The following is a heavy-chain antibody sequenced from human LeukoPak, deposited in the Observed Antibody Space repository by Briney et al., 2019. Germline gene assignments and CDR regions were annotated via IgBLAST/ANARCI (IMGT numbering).Heavy chain of an antibody. CDR1: GYTLSNYD. V-gene: IGHV1-18*01. CDR2: ISAYNGNT. CDR3: AREKSGGKGDFDY. D-gene: IGHD3-3*01. Sequence: GASVKVSCKTSGYTLSNYDISWVRQAPGQGLEWMGWISAYNGNTNYAQKLQGRVTMTTHTSTSTAYMELRSLRSDDTAVYYCAREKSGGKGDFDYWGQGTLVTVSS. J-gene: IGHJ4*02.